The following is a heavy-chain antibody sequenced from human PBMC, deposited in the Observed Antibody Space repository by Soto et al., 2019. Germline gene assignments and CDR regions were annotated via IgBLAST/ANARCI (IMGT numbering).Heavy chain of an antibody. V-gene: IGHV1-3*01. CDR2: INAGNGNT. J-gene: IGHJ5*02. Sequence: ASVKVSCKASGYIFTSSAIHWVRQAPGQRLECMGWINAGNGNTKYSQKFQGRVTITRDTSASTAYMELSSLRSEDTAVYYCAGDRYASASYYNNWFDPWGQGTQVTGSS. CDR1: GYIFTSSA. D-gene: IGHD3-10*01. CDR3: AGDRYASASYYNNWFDP.